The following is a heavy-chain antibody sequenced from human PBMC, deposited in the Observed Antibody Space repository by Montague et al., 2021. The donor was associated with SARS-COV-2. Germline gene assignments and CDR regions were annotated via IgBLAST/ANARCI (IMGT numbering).Heavy chain of an antibody. CDR3: ASPGGYCTGGSCYYVY. J-gene: IGHJ4*02. CDR1: GGSISTYY. Sequence: SETLSLTCSVSGGSISTYYWSWIRQPPGKGLEWIGYIYYSGSTNYNPSLKSRVTISIDTSKNPFSLELSSVTAADMAVYYCASPGGYCTGGSCYYVYWGQGTLVTVSS. V-gene: IGHV4-59*01. D-gene: IGHD2-15*01. CDR2: IYYSGST.